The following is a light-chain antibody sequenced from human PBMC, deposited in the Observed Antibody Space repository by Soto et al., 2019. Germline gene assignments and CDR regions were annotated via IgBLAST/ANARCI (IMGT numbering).Light chain of an antibody. CDR3: QQYNSYPIT. CDR1: QDISNY. CDR2: DVS. V-gene: IGKV1-33*01. Sequence: DIQMTQSPSSLSSCVGDRFTITCQASQDISNYLNWYQHKPGKAPKLLIYDVSNLETGVPSRFSGSGSGTDFTFTISSLQPDDFASYYCQQYNSYPITFGQGTRLEI. J-gene: IGKJ5*01.